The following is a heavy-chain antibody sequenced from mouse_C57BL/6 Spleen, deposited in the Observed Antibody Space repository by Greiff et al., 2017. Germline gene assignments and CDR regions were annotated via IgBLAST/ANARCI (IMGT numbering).Heavy chain of an antibody. Sequence: VKLMESGPGLVQPSQSLSITCTVSGFSLTSYGLHWVRQSPGKGLEWLGVIWSGGSTDYNAAFISRLSISKNNSKSQVFFKMNSLKADDTAIYYCARSWGGTDFDYWGQGTTLTVSS. D-gene: IGHD1-1*02. CDR3: ARSWGGTDFDY. CDR2: IWSGGST. CDR1: GFSLTSYG. V-gene: IGHV2-2*01. J-gene: IGHJ2*01.